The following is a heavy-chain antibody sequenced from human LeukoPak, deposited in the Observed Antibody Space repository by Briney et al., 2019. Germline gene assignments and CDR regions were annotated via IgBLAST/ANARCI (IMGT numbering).Heavy chain of an antibody. CDR2: ISSGGSTI. D-gene: IGHD3-16*01. CDR1: GFTFSSYA. Sequence: GGSLRLSCAASGFTFSSYAMSWIRQAPGKGLEWVSYISSGGSTIYYADSVKGRFTISRDNAKNSLYLQMNSLRAEDTAVYYCARARTFGGLINYWGQGTLVTVSS. CDR3: ARARTFGGLINY. V-gene: IGHV3-11*04. J-gene: IGHJ4*02.